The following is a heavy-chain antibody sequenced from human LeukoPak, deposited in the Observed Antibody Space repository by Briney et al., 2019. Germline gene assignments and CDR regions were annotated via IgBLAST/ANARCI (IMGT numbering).Heavy chain of an antibody. V-gene: IGHV4-4*02. CDR1: GGSISSSNW. CDR2: IYHSGST. CDR3: ARVGYCSSTSCAPPFDY. D-gene: IGHD2-2*01. Sequence: SETLSLTCAVSGGSISSSNWWSWVRQPPGKGLEWIGEIYHSGSTNYNPSLKSRVTISVDKSKNQFSLKLSSVTAADTAVYYCARVGYCSSTSCAPPFDYWGQGTLVTVSS. J-gene: IGHJ4*02.